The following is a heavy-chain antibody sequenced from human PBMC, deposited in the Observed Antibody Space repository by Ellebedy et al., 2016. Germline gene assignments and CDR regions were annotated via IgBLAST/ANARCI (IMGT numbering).Heavy chain of an antibody. CDR2: INPNSGGT. V-gene: IGHV1-2*04. CDR1: GYTFTGYY. Sequence: ASVKVSXXASGYTFTGYYMHWVRQAPGQGLEWMGWINPNSGGTNYAQKFQGWVTMTRDTSISTAYMELSRLRSDDTAVYYCARGDTGSYYNLLDYWGQGTLVTVSS. CDR3: ARGDTGSYYNLLDY. J-gene: IGHJ4*02. D-gene: IGHD3-10*01.